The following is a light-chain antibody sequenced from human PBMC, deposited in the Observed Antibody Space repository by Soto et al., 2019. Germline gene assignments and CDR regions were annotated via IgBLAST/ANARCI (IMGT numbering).Light chain of an antibody. CDR3: QQSYSSPRT. CDR2: AAS. V-gene: IGKV1-39*01. CDR1: QSIISY. J-gene: IGKJ2*01. Sequence: DIQMTQSPSSLSASVGDRVTITCQSSQSIISYLNWYQQKAGKAPQLLIYAASSLQSGVPPRFSGSGSGTDFILSISSLQPEDSAIYYCQQSYSSPRTFGQGTKLGI.